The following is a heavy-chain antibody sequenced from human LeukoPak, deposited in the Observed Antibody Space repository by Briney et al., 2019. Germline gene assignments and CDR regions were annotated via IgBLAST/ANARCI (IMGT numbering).Heavy chain of an antibody. V-gene: IGHV3-15*01. J-gene: IGHJ4*02. Sequence: GGSLRLSCAVSGIKFSDAWMSWVRQAPGKGPEWVGRIKSKGSGETIDYIAPVEGRFTISRDDSRNMVYLQMNSLRAEDTAVYYCAKAGQQLVVDYWGQGTLVTVSS. D-gene: IGHD6-13*01. CDR1: GIKFSDAW. CDR3: AKAGQQLVVDY. CDR2: IKSKGSGETI.